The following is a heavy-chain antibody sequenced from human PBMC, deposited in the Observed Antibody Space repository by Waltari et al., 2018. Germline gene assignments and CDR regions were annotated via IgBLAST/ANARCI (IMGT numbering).Heavy chain of an antibody. D-gene: IGHD6-13*01. Sequence: QVQLQQWGAGLLKPSETLSLTCAVYGGSFSGYSWSWTRQPPGKGLEWIGEINHSGSTNYNPSLKSRVTISVDTSKNQFSLKLSSVTAADTAVYYCARGSSWRGYYYYYYYMDVWGKGTTVTVSS. CDR3: ARGSSWRGYYYYYYYMDV. CDR2: INHSGST. J-gene: IGHJ6*03. CDR1: GGSFSGYS. V-gene: IGHV4-34*01.